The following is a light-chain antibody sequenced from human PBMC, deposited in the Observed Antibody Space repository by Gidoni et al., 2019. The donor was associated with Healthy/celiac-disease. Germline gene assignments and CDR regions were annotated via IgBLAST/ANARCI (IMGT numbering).Light chain of an antibody. CDR2: GAS. CDR1: QSVSSN. V-gene: IGKV3-15*01. Sequence: EIVMTQSPATLSVSPGERATLSCTACQSVSSNLAWDQQEPGQAPRLLIYGASTRATGIPASFSGSESEREFNLTISSLQSEDFAVYCCQQYNNWPPVTFGQGTKVEIK. CDR3: QQYNNWPPVT. J-gene: IGKJ1*01.